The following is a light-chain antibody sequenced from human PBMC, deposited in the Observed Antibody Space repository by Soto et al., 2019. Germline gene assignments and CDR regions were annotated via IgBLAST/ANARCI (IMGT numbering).Light chain of an antibody. CDR3: QVWDSSSDHPV. V-gene: IGLV3-21*04. CDR2: YDS. Sequence: SYELTQPPSVSVAPGKTARITCGGKNIGSKSVHWYQQKPGQAPVLVIYYDSDRPTGIPERFSGSNSGNTATLTISRVEAGDEADYYCQVWDSSSDHPVFGGGTKLIVL. J-gene: IGLJ2*01. CDR1: NIGSKS.